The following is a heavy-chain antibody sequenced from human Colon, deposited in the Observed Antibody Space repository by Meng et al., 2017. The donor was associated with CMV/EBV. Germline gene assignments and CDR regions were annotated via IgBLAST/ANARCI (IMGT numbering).Heavy chain of an antibody. CDR1: GFTFSSHE. Sequence: GESLKISCAASGFTFSSHEMNWVRQAPGQGLEWISYISSSGSTTYYADSVKGRFTISRDNAENALYLQMNSLRAEDTAVYYCAKDHGYSSSWLRYYYGMDVWGQGTTVTVSS. CDR2: ISSSGSTT. CDR3: AKDHGYSSSWLRYYYGMDV. V-gene: IGHV3-48*03. D-gene: IGHD6-13*01. J-gene: IGHJ6*02.